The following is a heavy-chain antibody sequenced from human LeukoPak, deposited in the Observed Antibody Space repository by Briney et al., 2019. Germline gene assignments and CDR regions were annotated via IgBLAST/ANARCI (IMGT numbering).Heavy chain of an antibody. Sequence: PGGSLRLSCAASGFTFNKHAMTWVRQAPGKGLEWVSVVTDAGTIAYYADSVKGRFTISRDNAKNKVYVQMISLRAEDTALYYCAMLQTTNTDYWGQGTLVTVSS. CDR1: GFTFNKHA. J-gene: IGHJ4*02. CDR2: VTDAGTIA. CDR3: AMLQTTNTDY. V-gene: IGHV3-23*01. D-gene: IGHD5-12*01.